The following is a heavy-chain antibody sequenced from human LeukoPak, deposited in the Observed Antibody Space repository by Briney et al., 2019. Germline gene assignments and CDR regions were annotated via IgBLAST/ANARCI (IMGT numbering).Heavy chain of an antibody. J-gene: IGHJ4*02. CDR3: ASGLELDY. V-gene: IGHV3-7*03. Sequence: AGGSLRLSCAASGFTFSSYWMRWVRQAPGKGLEWVANIKQDGSEKNYVDSVKGRFTISRDNAKNTLYLQMNSLRAEDTAVYYCASGLELDYWGQGTLVTVSS. CDR1: GFTFSSYW. CDR2: IKQDGSEK.